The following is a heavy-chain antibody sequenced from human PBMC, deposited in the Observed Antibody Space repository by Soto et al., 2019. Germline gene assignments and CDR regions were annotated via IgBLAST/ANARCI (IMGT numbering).Heavy chain of an antibody. CDR3: ARVGGQYSYGFDY. CDR2: IYYSGST. Sequence: QVQLQESGPGLVKPSETLSLTCTVSGGSISSYYWSWIRQPPGKGLEWIGYIYYSGSTNYNPSLKSRVTISVDTSKNQFSLKLSSVTAADTAVYYCARVGGQYSYGFDYWGQGTLVTVSS. J-gene: IGHJ4*02. V-gene: IGHV4-59*01. CDR1: GGSISSYY. D-gene: IGHD5-18*01.